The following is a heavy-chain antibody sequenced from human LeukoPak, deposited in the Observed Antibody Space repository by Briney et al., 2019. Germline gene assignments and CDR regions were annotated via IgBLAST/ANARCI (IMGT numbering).Heavy chain of an antibody. J-gene: IGHJ4*02. V-gene: IGHV4-34*01. D-gene: IGHD1-1*01. Sequence: SETLPLTCAVYGGSFSGYYWSWIRQPPGKGLEWIGEINHSGSTNYNPSLQSRVTMSVDTSKNQFSLRLSSVTAADTAVYYCARDGGNGPFDYWGQGTLVTVSS. CDR1: GGSFSGYY. CDR3: ARDGGNGPFDY. CDR2: INHSGST.